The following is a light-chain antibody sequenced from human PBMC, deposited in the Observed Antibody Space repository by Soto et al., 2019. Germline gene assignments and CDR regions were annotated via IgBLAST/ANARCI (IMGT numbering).Light chain of an antibody. CDR3: SSYTSSSTYV. CDR1: SCDVGGYNY. V-gene: IGLV2-14*01. Sequence: QSVLTQPASVSGSPGPSITISCTGTSCDVGGYNYVSWYQQHPGKAPKLMIYDVSNRPSGVSNRFSGSKSGNTASLTISGLQAEDEADYYCSSYTSSSTYVFGTGTKLTVL. J-gene: IGLJ1*01. CDR2: DVS.